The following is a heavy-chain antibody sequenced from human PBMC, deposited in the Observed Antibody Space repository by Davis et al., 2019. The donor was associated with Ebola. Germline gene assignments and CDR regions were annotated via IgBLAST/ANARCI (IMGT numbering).Heavy chain of an antibody. J-gene: IGHJ1*01. CDR1: GYIFTSYA. CDR2: INAGNGDT. V-gene: IGHV1-3*01. CDR3: ATGVQGVIIIELGYFQH. D-gene: IGHD3-10*01. Sequence: AASVKVSCKASGYIFTSYAMHWVRQAPGQRLEWMGWINAGNGDTNYAQKLQGRVTMTTDTSTSTAYMELRSLRSDDTAVYYCATGVQGVIIIELGYFQHWGQGTLVTVSS.